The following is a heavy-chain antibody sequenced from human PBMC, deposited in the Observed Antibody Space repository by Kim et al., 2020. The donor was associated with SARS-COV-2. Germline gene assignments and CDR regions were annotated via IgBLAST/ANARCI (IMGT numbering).Heavy chain of an antibody. CDR3: AKDLSSSWYGGAY. V-gene: IGHV3-30*18. CDR1: GFTFSSYG. D-gene: IGHD6-13*01. Sequence: GGSLRLSCAASGFTFSSYGMHWVRQAPGKGLEWVALISYDGSNKYYADSVKGRFTISRDNSKNTLYLQMNSLRAEDTAVYYCAKDLSSSWYGGAYWGQGT. CDR2: ISYDGSNK. J-gene: IGHJ4*02.